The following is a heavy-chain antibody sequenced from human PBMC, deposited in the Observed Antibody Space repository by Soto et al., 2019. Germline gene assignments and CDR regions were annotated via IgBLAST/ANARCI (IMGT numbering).Heavy chain of an antibody. CDR2: ISDSGGSS. D-gene: IGHD3-3*01. CDR3: TKGGDSWSGYAQH. J-gene: IGHJ1*01. Sequence: EVQLLQSGGGLVQPGGSLRLSCAASGFSFGNYVMNWVRQAPGKGLEWVSGISDSGGSSSSADSVKGRFTVSRDNSKTTLYLKMDSLTGDDTAVYYCTKGGDSWSGYAQHWGQGALVTVAS. CDR1: GFSFGNYV. V-gene: IGHV3-23*01.